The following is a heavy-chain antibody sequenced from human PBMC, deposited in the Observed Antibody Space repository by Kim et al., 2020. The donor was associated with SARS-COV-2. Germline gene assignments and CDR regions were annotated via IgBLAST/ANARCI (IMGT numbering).Heavy chain of an antibody. V-gene: IGHV4-4*02. D-gene: IGHD3-10*01. CDR2: IYHSGST. CDR1: GGSISSSNW. Sequence: SETLSLTCAVSGGSISSSNWWSWVRQPPGKGLEWIGEIYHSGSTNYNPSLKSRVTISVDKSKNQFSLKLSSVTAADTAVYYCARAMVRGVIISGYYFDYWGQGTLVTVSS. CDR3: ARAMVRGVIISGYYFDY. J-gene: IGHJ4*02.